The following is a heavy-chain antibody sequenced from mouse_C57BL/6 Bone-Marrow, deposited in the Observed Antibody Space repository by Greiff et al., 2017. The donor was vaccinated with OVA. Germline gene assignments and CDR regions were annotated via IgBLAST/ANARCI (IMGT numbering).Heavy chain of an antibody. D-gene: IGHD2-14*01. V-gene: IGHV5-16*01. CDR2: INYDGSST. CDR1: GFTFSDYY. CDR3: ARVPSTTGYFDY. J-gene: IGHJ2*01. Sequence: DVHLVESEGGLVQPGSSMKLSCTASGFTFSDYYMAWVRQVPEKGLEWVANINYDGSSTYYLDSLKSRFIISRDNAKNILYLQMSSLKSEDTATYYCARVPSTTGYFDYWGQGTTLTVSS.